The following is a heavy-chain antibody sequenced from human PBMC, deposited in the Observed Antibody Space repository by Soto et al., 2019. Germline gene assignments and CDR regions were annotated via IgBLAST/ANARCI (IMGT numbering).Heavy chain of an antibody. CDR1: GGTFSSYG. J-gene: IGHJ4*02. V-gene: IGHV1-69*17. CDR3: TRYYDILTGYLAS. CDR2: IMPVFDIV. Sequence: QVQLVQSETEVKKPGSSVKVSCKASGGTFSSYGISWVRLVPGQGLEWMGGIMPVFDIVNYAQKFQGRVSLSADKSTSTAYMELSSLRSEDTDVYYCTRYYDILTGYLASWGQGTLVTVSS. D-gene: IGHD3-9*01.